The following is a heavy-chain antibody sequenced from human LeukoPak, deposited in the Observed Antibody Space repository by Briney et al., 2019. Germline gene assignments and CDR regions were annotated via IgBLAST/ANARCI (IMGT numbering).Heavy chain of an antibody. CDR2: INHGGST. J-gene: IGHJ4*02. V-gene: IGHV4-34*01. Sequence: SETLSLTCAVYGGSFSGYYWSWIRQPPGKGLEWIGEINHGGSTNYNPSLKSRVTISVDTSKNQFSLKLSSVTAADTAVYYCARAYCSGGSCYPVEYFDYWGQGTLVTVSS. CDR3: ARAYCSGGSCYPVEYFDY. D-gene: IGHD2-15*01. CDR1: GGSFSGYY.